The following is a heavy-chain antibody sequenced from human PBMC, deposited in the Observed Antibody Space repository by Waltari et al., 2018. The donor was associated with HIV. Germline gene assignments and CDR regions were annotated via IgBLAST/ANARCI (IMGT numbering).Heavy chain of an antibody. D-gene: IGHD6-25*01. Sequence: QVQLVQSGAEVQKPGASVRVTCKTSGYSFSGYSRHWVRQSPGQGLEWMGWISPNTGGTRFAQRFQGRVTGTRDTSETTVYMEVSGLTSDDTAIYYCARVSRRDGSRLFDYGGPGTLVTVSS. CDR3: ARVSRRDGSRLFDY. V-gene: IGHV1-2*02. J-gene: IGHJ4*02. CDR1: GYSFSGYS. CDR2: ISPNTGGT.